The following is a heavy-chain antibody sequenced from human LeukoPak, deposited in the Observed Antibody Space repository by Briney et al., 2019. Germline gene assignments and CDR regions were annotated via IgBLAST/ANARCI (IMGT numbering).Heavy chain of an antibody. CDR2: IYYSGST. Sequence: SETLSLTCTVSNGPINTYQWSWIRQPPGKGLEWIGYIYYSGSTNYNPSLKSRVTISVETSKNQFSLKLSSVTAADAAVYYCERDVPGQYGFDIWGQGTMVTVSS. V-gene: IGHV4-59*01. CDR1: NGPINTYQ. CDR3: ERDVPGQYGFDI. D-gene: IGHD1-14*01. J-gene: IGHJ3*02.